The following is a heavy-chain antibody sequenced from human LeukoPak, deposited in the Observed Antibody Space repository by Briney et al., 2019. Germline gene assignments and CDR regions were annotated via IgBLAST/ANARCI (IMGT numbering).Heavy chain of an antibody. D-gene: IGHD1-26*01. V-gene: IGHV4-59*01. Sequence: SETLSLTCTVSGGSISNYYWNWIRQPPGKGLEWIGYIYHSGSTNYNPSLKSRVTISVDTSKNQFSLKLSSVTAADTAVHYCARGYSGSYGRFDYWGQGTLVTVSS. J-gene: IGHJ4*02. CDR3: ARGYSGSYGRFDY. CDR1: GGSISNYY. CDR2: IYHSGST.